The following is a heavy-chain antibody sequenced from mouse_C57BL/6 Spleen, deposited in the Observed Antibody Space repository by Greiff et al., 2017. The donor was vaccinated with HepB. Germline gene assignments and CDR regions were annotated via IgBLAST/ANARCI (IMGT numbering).Heavy chain of an antibody. J-gene: IGHJ4*01. V-gene: IGHV5-9-1*02. CDR1: GFTFSSYA. CDR2: ISSGGDYI. CDR3: TRGGDGYYVRAMDY. Sequence: EVKVVESGEGLVKPGGSLKLSCAASGFTFSSYAMSWVRQTPEKRLEWVAYISSGGDYIYYADTVKGRFTISRDNARNTLYLQMSSLKSEDTAMYYCTRGGDGYYVRAMDYWGQGTSVTVSS. D-gene: IGHD2-3*01.